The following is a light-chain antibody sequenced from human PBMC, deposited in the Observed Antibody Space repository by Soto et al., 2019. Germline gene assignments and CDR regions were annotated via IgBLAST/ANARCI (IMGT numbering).Light chain of an antibody. CDR1: SSDVGDYYY. J-gene: IGLJ3*02. V-gene: IGLV2-14*01. CDR2: GNR. CDR3: QAYDYSLTAFV. Sequence: QSALTQPASVSGSPGQSITISCTGTSSDVGDYYYVSWYQQHPGKAPKLVIFGNRNRPSGVPERFSGSKSGTSASLAITGLQAEDEADYYCQAYDYSLTAFVFGGGTKLTVL.